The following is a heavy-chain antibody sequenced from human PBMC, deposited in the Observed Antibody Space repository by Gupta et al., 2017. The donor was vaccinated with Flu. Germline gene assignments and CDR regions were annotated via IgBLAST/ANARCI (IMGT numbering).Heavy chain of an antibody. CDR3: ARLVGATALVDY. CDR1: GCTFSRYR. Sequence: VQLVESGGGLVKPGGCLRHPGAASGCTFSRYRFNWLRQAPGKGLVRVSAFSSSSSYIYYADSVKGRFTISRDNAKNSLYLQMNSLRAEDTAVYYCARLVGATALVDYWGQGTLVTVSS. V-gene: IGHV3-21*01. J-gene: IGHJ4*02. CDR2: FSSSSSYI. D-gene: IGHD1-26*01.